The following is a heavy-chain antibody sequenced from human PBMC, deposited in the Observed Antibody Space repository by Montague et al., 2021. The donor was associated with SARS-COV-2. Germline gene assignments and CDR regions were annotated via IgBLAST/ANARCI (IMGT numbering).Heavy chain of an antibody. Sequence: SLRLSCAASGFTFSSYAMSWVRQAPGKGLEWVSLIYSGGSSTYYADSVKGRFTISRDNSKNTLYLQMNSLRAEDTAVYYCAKVKHVRYDFWSGYRGAYFDYWSQGTLVTVSS. J-gene: IGHJ4*02. CDR3: AKVKHVRYDFWSGYRGAYFDY. D-gene: IGHD3-3*01. CDR1: GFTFSSYA. V-gene: IGHV3-23*03. CDR2: IYSGGSST.